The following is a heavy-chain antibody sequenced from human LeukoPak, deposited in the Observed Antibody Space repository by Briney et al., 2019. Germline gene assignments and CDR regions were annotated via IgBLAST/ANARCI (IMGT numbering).Heavy chain of an antibody. D-gene: IGHD6-19*01. CDR2: INTDGSST. V-gene: IGHV3-74*01. J-gene: IGHJ4*02. Sequence: GGSLRLSCAASGFTFSSYWMHWVRQAPGKGLVWVSRINTDGSSTSYADSVKGRFTISRDNSKNTLYLQMNSLRAEDTAVYYCAKAPSGYSSGPLGENWGQGTLVTVSS. CDR1: GFTFSSYW. CDR3: AKAPSGYSSGPLGEN.